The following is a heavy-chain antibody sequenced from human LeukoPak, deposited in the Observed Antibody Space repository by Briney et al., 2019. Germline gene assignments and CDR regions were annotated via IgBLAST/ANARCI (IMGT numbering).Heavy chain of an antibody. Sequence: GGSLRLSCAASGFTFSNAWMSWVRQAPGKGLEWVGRIKSKTDGGTTDYAAPVKGRFTISRDDSKNTLYLQMNSLKTEDTAVYYCTPSYHGYAADITYWGQGTLVTVSS. CDR2: IKSKTDGGTT. CDR3: TPSYHGYAADITY. J-gene: IGHJ4*02. V-gene: IGHV3-15*01. D-gene: IGHD5-12*01. CDR1: GFTFSNAW.